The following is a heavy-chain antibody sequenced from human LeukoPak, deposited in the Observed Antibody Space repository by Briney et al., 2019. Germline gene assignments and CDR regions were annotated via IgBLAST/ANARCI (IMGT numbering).Heavy chain of an antibody. CDR3: ARSDILTFAYYFDY. V-gene: IGHV1-24*01. CDR1: GYTLTELS. CDR2: FDPEDGET. J-gene: IGHJ4*02. Sequence: ASVKVSCKVSGYTLTELSMHWVRQAPGKGLEWMGGFDPEDGETIYAQKFQGRVTMTEDTSTDTAYMELSRLRSDDTAVYYCARSDILTFAYYFDYWGQGTLVTVSS. D-gene: IGHD3-9*01.